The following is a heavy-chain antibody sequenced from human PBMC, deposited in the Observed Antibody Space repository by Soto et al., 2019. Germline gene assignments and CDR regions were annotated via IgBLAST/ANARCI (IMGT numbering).Heavy chain of an antibody. V-gene: IGHV1-18*01. J-gene: IGHJ5*02. CDR1: GYTFTIYC. Sequence: ASVKVSCKASGYTFTIYCISWVRQAPGQGLEWMGRISAYNGNTNYAQKLQGRVTMTTDTSTSTAYMELRSLRSEDTAVYYCARDTAMVWFDPWGQGTLVTVSS. CDR3: ARDTAMVWFDP. D-gene: IGHD5-18*01. CDR2: ISAYNGNT.